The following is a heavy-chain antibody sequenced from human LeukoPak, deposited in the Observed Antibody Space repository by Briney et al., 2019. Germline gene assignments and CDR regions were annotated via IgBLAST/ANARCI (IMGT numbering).Heavy chain of an antibody. Sequence: PGGSLRLSCAVSGFTFSSYEMEWVRQAPGKGLEWVSHISTSGSTIHYADSVKGRFTISRDNAKHSLFLQMNRLIAEDTAVYYCARLAVVTTDGMDVWGQGTTVTVS. D-gene: IGHD2-21*02. V-gene: IGHV3-48*03. CDR2: ISTSGSTI. J-gene: IGHJ6*02. CDR1: GFTFSSYE. CDR3: ARLAVVTTDGMDV.